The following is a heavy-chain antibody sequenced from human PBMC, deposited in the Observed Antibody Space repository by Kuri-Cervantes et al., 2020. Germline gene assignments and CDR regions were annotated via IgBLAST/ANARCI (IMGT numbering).Heavy chain of an antibody. D-gene: IGHD5-18*01. CDR1: GYTFTNYD. J-gene: IGHJ6*03. CDR3: ARGFRVPAMGLYYYMDV. Sequence: ASVKVSCKASGYTFTNYDINWVRQATGQGLEWMGWMNPKSGNTAYAQKFQGRLTMTRSTSISTAYMELSSLRSEDTAMYYCARGFRVPAMGLYYYMDVWGKGTTVTVSS. CDR2: MNPKSGNT. V-gene: IGHV1-8*02.